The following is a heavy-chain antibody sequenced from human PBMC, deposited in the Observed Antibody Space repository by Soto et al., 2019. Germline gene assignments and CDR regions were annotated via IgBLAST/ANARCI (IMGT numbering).Heavy chain of an antibody. V-gene: IGHV1-69*13. Sequence: SVKVSCKTSGDTFTSYAINWGRQATGQGPEWMGGIIPFFGAAIYAQKFQDRVTITADESTSRAYMELSSLRYEDTAVYYCATGAGYYDSRGYYYRAFDILGQGTMVTVSS. CDR1: GDTFTSYA. CDR3: ATGAGYYDSRGYYYRAFDI. D-gene: IGHD3-22*01. CDR2: IIPFFGAA. J-gene: IGHJ3*02.